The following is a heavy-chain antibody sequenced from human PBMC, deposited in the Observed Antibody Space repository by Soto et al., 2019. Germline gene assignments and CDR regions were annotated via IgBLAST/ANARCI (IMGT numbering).Heavy chain of an antibody. CDR1: GYTFTGYY. J-gene: IGHJ4*02. Sequence: QVQLVQSGAEVKKPGASVKVSCKASGYTFTGYYMHWVRQAPGQGLEWMGWINPNSGGTNYAQKFQGWVTMTRDRSISTAYMELSRLRSDDTAVYYCARDSYYYDSSGYYDYWGQGTLVTVSS. CDR2: INPNSGGT. CDR3: ARDSYYYDSSGYYDY. V-gene: IGHV1-2*04. D-gene: IGHD3-22*01.